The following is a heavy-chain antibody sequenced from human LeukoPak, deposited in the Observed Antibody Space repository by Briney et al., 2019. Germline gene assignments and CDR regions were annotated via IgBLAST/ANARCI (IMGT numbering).Heavy chain of an antibody. D-gene: IGHD3-22*01. V-gene: IGHV1-2*02. Sequence: ASVKVSCKASGYTFTGYYMHWVRQAPGQGLEWMGWINPNSGGTNYAQKFQGRVTMTRDTSISTAYMELSRLRSDDTAMYYCARDGGLLMYDYYYGMDVWGQGTTVTVSS. J-gene: IGHJ6*02. CDR1: GYTFTGYY. CDR3: ARDGGLLMYDYYYGMDV. CDR2: INPNSGGT.